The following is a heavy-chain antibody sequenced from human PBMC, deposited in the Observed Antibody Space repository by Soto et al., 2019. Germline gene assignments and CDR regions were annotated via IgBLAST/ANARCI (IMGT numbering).Heavy chain of an antibody. CDR1: GGSISSGGYY. CDR2: IYYSGST. CDR3: ARVPGYYDSSGYSN. J-gene: IGHJ4*02. V-gene: IGHV4-31*03. Sequence: PSETLSLTCTVSGGSISSGGYYWSWICQHPGKGLEWIGYIYYSGSTYYNPSLKSRVTISVDTSKNQFSLKLSSVTAADTAVYYCARVPGYYDSSGYSNWGQGTLVTVSS. D-gene: IGHD3-22*01.